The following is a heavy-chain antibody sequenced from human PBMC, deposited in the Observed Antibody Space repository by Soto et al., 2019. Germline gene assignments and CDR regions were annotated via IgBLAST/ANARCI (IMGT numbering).Heavy chain of an antibody. D-gene: IGHD4-17*01. CDR3: ARDSFGSYGDLLPIEP. CDR2: IWYDGSNK. J-gene: IGHJ5*02. CDR1: GFTFSSYG. Sequence: QVQLVESGGGVVQPGRSLRLSCAASGFTFSSYGMHWVRQAPGKGLEWVAVIWYDGSNKYYADSVKGRFTISRDNSKNTLYLQMNSLRAEDTAVYYCARDSFGSYGDLLPIEPWGQGTLVTVSS. V-gene: IGHV3-33*01.